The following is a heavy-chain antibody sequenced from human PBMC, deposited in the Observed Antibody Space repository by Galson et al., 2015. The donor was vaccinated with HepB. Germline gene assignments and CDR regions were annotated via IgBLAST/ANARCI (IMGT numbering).Heavy chain of an antibody. D-gene: IGHD3-10*01. J-gene: IGHJ6*03. V-gene: IGHV3-23*01. CDR2: ISGSGGST. Sequence: SLRLSCAASGFTFSSYAMSWVRQAPGKGLERVSAISGSGGSTYYADSVKGRFTISRDNSKNTLYLQMNSLRAEDTAVYYCAKGAGDVRDYYYYYMDVWGKGTTVTVSS. CDR3: AKGAGDVRDYYYYYMDV. CDR1: GFTFSSYA.